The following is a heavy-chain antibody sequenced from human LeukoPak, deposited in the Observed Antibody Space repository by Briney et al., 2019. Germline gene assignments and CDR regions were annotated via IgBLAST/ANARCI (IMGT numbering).Heavy chain of an antibody. CDR2: IYPGDSDT. Sequence: YWSWIRQPAGKGLEWMGIIYPGDSDTRYSPSFQGQVTISADKSISTAYLQWSNLKASDTAMYYCARHLDSPNHSPQDYWGQGTLVTVSS. V-gene: IGHV5-51*01. J-gene: IGHJ4*02. CDR3: ARHLDSPNHSPQDY. D-gene: IGHD1-14*01. CDR1: YW.